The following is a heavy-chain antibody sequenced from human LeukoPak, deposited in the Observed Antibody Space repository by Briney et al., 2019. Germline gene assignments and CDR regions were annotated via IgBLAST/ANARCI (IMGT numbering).Heavy chain of an antibody. J-gene: IGHJ6*03. CDR1: GYTFTNYG. D-gene: IGHD3-10*01. CDR3: ARAAGSGSYYNYYYYYMDV. V-gene: IGHV1-8*02. Sequence: ASVKVSCKASGYTFTNYGISWVRQAPGQGLEWMGGIIPIFGTANYAQKFQGRVTMTRNTSISTAYMELSSLRSEDTAVYYCARAAGSGSYYNYYYYYMDVWGKGTTVTISS. CDR2: IIPIFGTA.